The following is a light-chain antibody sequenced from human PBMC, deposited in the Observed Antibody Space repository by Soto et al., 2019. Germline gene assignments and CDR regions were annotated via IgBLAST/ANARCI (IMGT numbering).Light chain of an antibody. CDR1: QSISTW. CDR2: AAS. J-gene: IGKJ4*01. Sequence: MTGSASRLSGSVGDRVTITCRAGQSISTWLAWYQQKPGKVPKLLIYAASTLQSGVPSRFSGSGSGTDFTLTISSLQPEDVATYYCQTYGNAAITCGGGTKV. CDR3: QTYGNAAIT. V-gene: IGKV1-27*01.